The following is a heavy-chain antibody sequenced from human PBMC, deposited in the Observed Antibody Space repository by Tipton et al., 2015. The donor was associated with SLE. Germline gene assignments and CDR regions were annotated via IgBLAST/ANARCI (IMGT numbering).Heavy chain of an antibody. CDR3: AKDRVGAMVSCFDY. D-gene: IGHD5-18*01. CDR2: ISYDGSNK. V-gene: IGHV3-30*18. CDR1: GFTFSSYG. Sequence: SLRLSCAASGFTFSSYGMHWVRQAPGRGLEWVAVISYDGSNKYYADSVKGRFTISGDNSKNTLYLQMNSLRAEDTAVYYCAKDRVGAMVSCFDYWGQGTLVTVSS. J-gene: IGHJ4*02.